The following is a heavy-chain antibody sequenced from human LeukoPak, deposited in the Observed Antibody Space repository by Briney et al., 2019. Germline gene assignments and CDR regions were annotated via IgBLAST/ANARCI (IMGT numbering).Heavy chain of an antibody. V-gene: IGHV4-59*01. Sequence: SETLSLTCTVSGGSITRYYWSWIRQPPGKGLEWSCYMYHSGSTNYNPSLKSRVGISLDTSKNQFYMRLSSVTPAATAVYYCAREGPRDAYNRANYIDSWGQGTLVTVSS. CDR3: AREGPRDAYNRANYIDS. J-gene: IGHJ5*01. D-gene: IGHD5-24*01. CDR1: GGSITRYY. CDR2: MYHSGST.